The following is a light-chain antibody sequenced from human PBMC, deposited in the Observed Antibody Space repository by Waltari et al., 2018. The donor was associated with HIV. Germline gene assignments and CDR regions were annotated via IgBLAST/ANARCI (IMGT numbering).Light chain of an antibody. J-gene: IGLJ1*01. CDR1: SSNIGAGFD. CDR3: QSYDSSLSGSRV. V-gene: IGLV1-40*01. Sequence: QSVLTQPPSVSGAPGQRVTISCTGSSSNIGAGFDVHWYQQVSGTAPKLLIYGNINRPSGVPDRFSGSKSGASASLAITGLQAEDEADYYCQSYDSSLSGSRVFGTGTKVTVL. CDR2: GNI.